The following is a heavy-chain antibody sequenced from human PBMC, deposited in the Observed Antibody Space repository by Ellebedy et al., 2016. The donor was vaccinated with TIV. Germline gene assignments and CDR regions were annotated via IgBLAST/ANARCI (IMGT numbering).Heavy chain of an antibody. CDR3: AKRFYYGSGTSGRAFDI. J-gene: IGHJ3*02. V-gene: IGHV3-23*01. CDR1: GFTFSSYV. Sequence: GGSLRLSCAASGFTFSSYVMSWVRQAPGKGLEWVAAISGSGNSTYYADSVKGRFSIFRDNSKNRLYLQMNSLRAVDTAIYYCAKRFYYGSGTSGRAFDIWGQGTMVTVSS. CDR2: ISGSGNST. D-gene: IGHD3-10*01.